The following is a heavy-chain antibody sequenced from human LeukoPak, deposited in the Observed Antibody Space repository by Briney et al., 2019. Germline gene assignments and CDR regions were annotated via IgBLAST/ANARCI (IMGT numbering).Heavy chain of an antibody. J-gene: IGHJ4*02. CDR2: IIPIFGTA. V-gene: IGHV1-69*13. D-gene: IGHD3-22*01. Sequence: SVKVSCKASGGTFSSYAISWVRQAPGQGLEWMGGIIPIFGTANYAQKFQGRVTITADESTSTAYMELSSLRSEDTAVYYCASAYDSSGYYWGPFDYWGQGTLVTVSS. CDR1: GGTFSSYA. CDR3: ASAYDSSGYYWGPFDY.